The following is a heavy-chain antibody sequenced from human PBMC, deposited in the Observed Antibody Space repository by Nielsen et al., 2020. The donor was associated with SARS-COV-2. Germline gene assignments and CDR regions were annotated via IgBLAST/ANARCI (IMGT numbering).Heavy chain of an antibody. Sequence: GGSLRLSCAASGFTFSSYGMHWVRQAPGKGLEWVAVIWYDGSNKYYADSVKGRFTISRDNSKNTLYLQMNSLRAEDTAVYYCAKRVVVPAANYYYYYYYMDVWGKGTTVTVSS. V-gene: IGHV3-33*06. J-gene: IGHJ6*03. CDR1: GFTFSSYG. D-gene: IGHD2-2*01. CDR2: IWYDGSNK. CDR3: AKRVVVPAANYYYYYYYMDV.